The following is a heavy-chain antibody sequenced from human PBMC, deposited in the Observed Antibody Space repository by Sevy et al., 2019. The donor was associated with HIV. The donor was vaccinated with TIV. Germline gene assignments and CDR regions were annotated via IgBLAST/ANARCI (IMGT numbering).Heavy chain of an antibody. V-gene: IGHV3-72*01. Sequence: GGSLRLSCAASGFTFSDHYMDWVRQAPGKGLEWVGHIRNKANRYTTEYAASVKGRFTISRDDSKNSLYLQMNSLKTEDTAVYYCVRAVVGGVDYWGQGTLVTVSS. J-gene: IGHJ4*02. D-gene: IGHD3-10*01. CDR3: VRAVVGGVDY. CDR2: IRNKANRYTT. CDR1: GFTFSDHY.